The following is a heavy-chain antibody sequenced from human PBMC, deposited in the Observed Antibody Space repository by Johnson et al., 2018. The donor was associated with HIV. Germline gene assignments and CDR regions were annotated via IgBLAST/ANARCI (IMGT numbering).Heavy chain of an antibody. Sequence: QVQLVESGGGVVQPGGSLRLSCAASGFSFSHYGMHWVRQGPGKGLEWVAFIPYDGSKTYYGDSVKGRLTISRDNSKNTLYLQMNSLRAEDTAVYYCARDMAYYDFWSGELGPRGAFDIWGQGTMVTVSS. J-gene: IGHJ3*02. V-gene: IGHV3-30*02. CDR2: IPYDGSKT. CDR1: GFSFSHYG. CDR3: ARDMAYYDFWSGELGPRGAFDI. D-gene: IGHD3-3*01.